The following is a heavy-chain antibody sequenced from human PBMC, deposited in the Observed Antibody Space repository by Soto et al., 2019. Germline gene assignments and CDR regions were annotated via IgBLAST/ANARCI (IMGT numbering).Heavy chain of an antibody. Sequence: EVQLVESGGGLVQPGGSLRLSCAASGFTFSSYSMNWVRQAPGKGLEWVSYISSSSSTIYYADSVKGRFTISRDNAKNSLYLQMNSLRDEDTAVYYCARDRPAIHYYYYGMDVWGQGTTVTVSS. CDR2: ISSSSSTI. CDR3: ARDRPAIHYYYYGMDV. V-gene: IGHV3-48*02. CDR1: GFTFSSYS. J-gene: IGHJ6*02. D-gene: IGHD2-2*02.